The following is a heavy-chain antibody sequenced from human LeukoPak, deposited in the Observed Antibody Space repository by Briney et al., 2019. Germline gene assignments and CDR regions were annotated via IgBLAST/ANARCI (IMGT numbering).Heavy chain of an antibody. CDR1: GGTFSSYA. Sequence: SVKVSCKASGGTFSSYAISWVRQAPGQGLEWMGGIIPIFGTANYAQKFQGRVTITTDESTSTAYMELSSLRSEDTVVYYCARGGYSSPPFDYWGQGTLVTVS. J-gene: IGHJ4*02. V-gene: IGHV1-69*05. CDR3: ARGGYSSPPFDY. CDR2: IIPIFGTA. D-gene: IGHD6-13*01.